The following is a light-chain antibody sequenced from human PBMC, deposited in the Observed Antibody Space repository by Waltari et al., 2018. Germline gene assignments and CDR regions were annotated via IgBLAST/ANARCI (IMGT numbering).Light chain of an antibody. V-gene: IGLV3-25*03. CDR2: QDS. CDR1: ALPRQY. Sequence: SYELTQPPSVSVSPGQTARITCPGDALPRQYTYWYQQQPGQAPVLVISQDSERPSGIPERFSGSSSGTTVTLTISGVQAEDEADYYCQSADSSISYVVFGGGTKLTVL. J-gene: IGLJ2*01. CDR3: QSADSSISYVV.